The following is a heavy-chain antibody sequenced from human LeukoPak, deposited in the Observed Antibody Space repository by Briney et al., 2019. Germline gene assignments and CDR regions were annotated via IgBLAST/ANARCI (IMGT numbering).Heavy chain of an antibody. V-gene: IGHV1-3*01. D-gene: IGHD3-10*01. CDR1: GYTFTSYA. CDR2: INAGNGNT. Sequence: ASVKVSCKASGYTFTSYAMHWVRQAPGQRLEWMGWINAGNGNTKYSQKFQGRVTITGDTSASTAYMELSSLRSEDTAVYYCARGAYYYGSGSYYSFDYWGQGTLVTVSS. J-gene: IGHJ4*02. CDR3: ARGAYYYGSGSYYSFDY.